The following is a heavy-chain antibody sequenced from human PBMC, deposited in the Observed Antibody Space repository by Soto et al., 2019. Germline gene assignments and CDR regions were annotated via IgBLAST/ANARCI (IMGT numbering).Heavy chain of an antibody. CDR1: GDSVSSNSAA. Sequence: SQTLSLTCAISGDSVSSNSAAWNWIRQSPSRGLEWLGRTYYRSKWYNDYAVSVKSRITINPDTSKNQFSLQLNSVTPEDTAVYYCARDPGYDSSGYPFRGMDVWGQGTTVTVSS. D-gene: IGHD3-22*01. CDR2: TYYRSKWYN. J-gene: IGHJ6*02. V-gene: IGHV6-1*01. CDR3: ARDPGYDSSGYPFRGMDV.